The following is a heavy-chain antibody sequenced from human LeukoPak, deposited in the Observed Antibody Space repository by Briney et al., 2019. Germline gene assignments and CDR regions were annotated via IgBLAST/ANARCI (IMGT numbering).Heavy chain of an antibody. D-gene: IGHD1-14*01. CDR1: GDSVSRNTVA. Sequence: SQTLSPTCAISGDSVSRNTVAWNWIRQSPSRGLEWLGRTYYRSQWYSDYAESVKGRITINPDTSKNQFSLQLNSVTPEDTAVYYCARYQVSQGRETTPFDYWGQGTLVTVSS. CDR3: ARYQVSQGRETTPFDY. J-gene: IGHJ4*02. V-gene: IGHV6-1*01. CDR2: TYYRSQWYS.